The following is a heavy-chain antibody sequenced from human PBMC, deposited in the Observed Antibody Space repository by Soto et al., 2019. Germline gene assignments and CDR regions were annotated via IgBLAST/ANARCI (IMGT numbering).Heavy chain of an antibody. CDR1: GASINSANW. D-gene: IGHD3-3*01. Sequence: QVLLEESGPGLVRPSGTLSLTCSVSGASINSANWWVWVRQPPGKGLEWIGEIYHIGSTTYNPSPKSRPTISVDKSKNQFSLIVTSVTAADTAVYYCAKRYDFWSGRWYGLGVWGQGTTVTVSS. CDR3: AKRYDFWSGRWYGLGV. J-gene: IGHJ6*02. V-gene: IGHV4-4*02. CDR2: IYHIGST.